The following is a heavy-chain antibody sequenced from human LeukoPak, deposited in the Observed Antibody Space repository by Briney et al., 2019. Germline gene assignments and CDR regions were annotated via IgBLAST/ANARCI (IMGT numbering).Heavy chain of an antibody. CDR2: ISGSGGST. CDR1: GFTFSSYA. V-gene: IGHV3-23*01. D-gene: IGHD2-8*02. CDR3: AKDGGVKGDANYYYYYGMDV. Sequence: GGSLRLSCAASGFTFSSYAMSWVRQAPGKGLEWVSAISGSGGSTYYADSAKGRFTISRDNSKNTLYLQMNGLRAEDTAVYYCAKDGGVKGDANYYYYYGMDVWGQGTTVTVSS. J-gene: IGHJ6*02.